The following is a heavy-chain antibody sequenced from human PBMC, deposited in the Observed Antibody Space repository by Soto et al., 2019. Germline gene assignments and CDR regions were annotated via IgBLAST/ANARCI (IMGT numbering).Heavy chain of an antibody. J-gene: IGHJ3*02. CDR2: INSDGSST. CDR3: ARDRAYYDFWSGYSHDAFDI. V-gene: IGHV3-74*01. D-gene: IGHD3-3*01. CDR1: GFTFSSYG. Sequence: EVQLVESGGGLVQPGGSLRLSCAASGFTFSSYGMHWVRQAPGKGLVWVSRINSDGSSTSYADSVKGRFTISRDNAKNTLYLQMNSLRAEDTAVYYCARDRAYYDFWSGYSHDAFDIWGQGTMVTVSS.